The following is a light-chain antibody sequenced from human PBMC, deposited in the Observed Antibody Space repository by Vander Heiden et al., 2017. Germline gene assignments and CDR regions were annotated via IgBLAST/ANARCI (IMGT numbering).Light chain of an antibody. V-gene: IGKV3-20*01. CDR2: GAS. CDR3: QQYGSSPMYS. Sequence: STQSPATLSLSPAVRATLSCSASQSVRSSYLACYQQKPGETPSLLINGASSRATGSPARFSSSGSGTDVSLTIIRLEHEDFAVYYCQQYGSSPMYSFGQGTKLEIK. CDR1: QSVRSSY. J-gene: IGKJ2*03.